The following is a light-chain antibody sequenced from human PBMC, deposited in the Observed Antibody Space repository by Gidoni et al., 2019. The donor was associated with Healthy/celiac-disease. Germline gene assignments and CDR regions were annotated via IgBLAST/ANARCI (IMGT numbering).Light chain of an antibody. CDR2: DAS. CDR1: QDISNY. Sequence: DIQMTQSPSSLSASVGDRVTITCQASQDISNYLNWYQRKPGKAPKLLIYDASNLETGVPSRFSGSGSGTDFTFTISSLQPEDIATYYCQQYDNLLRTFGGGTKVEIK. V-gene: IGKV1-33*01. CDR3: QQYDNLLRT. J-gene: IGKJ4*01.